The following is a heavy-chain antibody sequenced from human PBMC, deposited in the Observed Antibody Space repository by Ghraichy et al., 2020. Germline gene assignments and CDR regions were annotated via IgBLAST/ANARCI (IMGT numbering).Heavy chain of an antibody. CDR2: IYYSGRR. D-gene: IGHD2-2*02. Sequence: SETLSLTCTVSGGSISSSSYSWSWVRQPPGKGLEWVGTIYYSGRRYSNPSLKSRVTMSVDTSKSQLSLQLSSVTAADTAVYYCARRPAPIHLPDDYFDYWGQGTLVTVSS. V-gene: IGHV4-39*01. J-gene: IGHJ4*02. CDR3: ARRPAPIHLPDDYFDY. CDR1: GGSISSSSYS.